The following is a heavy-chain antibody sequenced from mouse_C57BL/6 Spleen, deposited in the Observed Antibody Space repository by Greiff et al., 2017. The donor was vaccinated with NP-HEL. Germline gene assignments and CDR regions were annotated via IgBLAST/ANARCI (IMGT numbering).Heavy chain of an antibody. J-gene: IGHJ4*01. V-gene: IGHV1-19*01. D-gene: IGHD3-3*01. CDR2: INPYNGGT. Sequence: VQLQQSGPVLVKPGASVKMSCKASGYTFTDYYMNWVKQSHGKSLEWIGVINPYNGGTSYNQKFKGKATLTVDKSSSTAYMELNSLTSEDSAVYYCARWGWGEDYAMDYWGQGTSVTVSS. CDR1: GYTFTDYY. CDR3: ARWGWGEDYAMDY.